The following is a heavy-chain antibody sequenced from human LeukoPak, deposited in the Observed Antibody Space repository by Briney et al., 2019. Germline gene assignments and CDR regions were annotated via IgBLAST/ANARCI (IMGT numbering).Heavy chain of an antibody. CDR1: GFTVSRNY. J-gene: IGHJ4*02. CDR3: ARSPYFCGGDCFHFDF. V-gene: IGHV3-33*08. Sequence: GGSLRLSCAASGFTVSRNYMSWLRQAPGKGLEWVAVIWYDGSNKYYADSVEGRFTISRDNAKNSLYLQMNSLRDEDTAIYYCARSPYFCGGDCFHFDFWGQGTLVTVSS. CDR2: IWYDGSNK. D-gene: IGHD2-21*02.